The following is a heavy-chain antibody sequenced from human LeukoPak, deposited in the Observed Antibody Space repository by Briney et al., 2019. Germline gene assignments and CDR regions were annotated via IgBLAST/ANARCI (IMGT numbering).Heavy chain of an antibody. CDR2: IKSYVNGGTI. D-gene: IGHD3-22*01. CDR1: GFTFSSYR. V-gene: IGHV3-15*07. Sequence: PGGSLRLSCAASGFTFSSYRMNWVRQAPGKGLEWVGRIKSYVNGGTIDYAAPVKGRFTISRDDPRNTVYLQMNSLKTEDTAVYYCSTGGYFFDFWGQGILVTVSS. CDR3: STGGYFFDF. J-gene: IGHJ4*02.